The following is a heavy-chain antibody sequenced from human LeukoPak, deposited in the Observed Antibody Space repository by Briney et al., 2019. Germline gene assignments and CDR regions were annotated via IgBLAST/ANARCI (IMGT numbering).Heavy chain of an antibody. CDR1: GFTFDDYA. J-gene: IGHJ4*02. CDR2: ISWNSGSI. D-gene: IGHD2-2*01. V-gene: IGHV3-9*01. Sequence: PGRSLRLSCAASGFTFDDYAMHWVRQAPGKGLEWVSGISWNSGSIGYADSVKGRFTISRDNAKNSLYLQMDSLRVEDTAVYYCARDSSMGRYWGQGTLVTVSS. CDR3: ARDSSMGRY.